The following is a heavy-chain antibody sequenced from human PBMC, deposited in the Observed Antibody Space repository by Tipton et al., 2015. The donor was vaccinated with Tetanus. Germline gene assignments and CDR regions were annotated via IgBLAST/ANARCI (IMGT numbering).Heavy chain of an antibody. V-gene: IGHV4-61*01. D-gene: IGHD3-22*01. CDR3: AREGYYDSSGYYYKGAFDI. CDR1: GGSVSSGSYY. J-gene: IGHJ3*02. CDR2: IYYSGST. Sequence: TLSLTCTVSGGSVSSGSYYWSWIRQPPGKGLEWIGYIYYSGSTNYNPSLKSLVTISVDTSKNQFSLKLSSVTAADTAVYYCAREGYYDSSGYYYKGAFDIWGQGTMVTVSS.